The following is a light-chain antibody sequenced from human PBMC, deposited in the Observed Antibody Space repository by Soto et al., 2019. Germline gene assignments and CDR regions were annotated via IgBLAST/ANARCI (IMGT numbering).Light chain of an antibody. J-gene: IGKJ1*01. V-gene: IGKV3-15*01. Sequence: EIVITQSPATLSVSPGERATLSCRASQSVSSNLAWYQQKPGQAPRLLIYGASTRVTGIPARFSGSGSGTEFTLTISSLKSEDFAVYYCQQYNNGWTFGQGTKVDIK. CDR3: QQYNNGWT. CDR1: QSVSSN. CDR2: GAS.